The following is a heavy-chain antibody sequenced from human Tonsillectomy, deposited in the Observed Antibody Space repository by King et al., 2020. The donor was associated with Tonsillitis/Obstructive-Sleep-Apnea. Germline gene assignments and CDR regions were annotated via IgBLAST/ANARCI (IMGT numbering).Heavy chain of an antibody. CDR1: GYSFTSYW. CDR3: ARHWAYSRSYNWFDP. D-gene: IGHD6-13*01. CDR2: IYPGDSDT. J-gene: IGHJ5*02. V-gene: IGHV5-51*01. Sequence: QLVQSGAEVKKPGESLKISCKGSGYSFTSYWIGWVRQMPGKSLEWMGIIYPGDSDTRYSPSFQGQVTISADKSISTAYLQWSSLKASDTAMYYCARHWAYSRSYNWFDPWGQGTLVTVSS.